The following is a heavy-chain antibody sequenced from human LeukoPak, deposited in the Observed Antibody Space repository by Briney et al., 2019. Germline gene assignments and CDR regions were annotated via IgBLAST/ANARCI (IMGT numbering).Heavy chain of an antibody. CDR2: IYHSGST. CDR3: ARLTKNDSGSYRFGKKKRGYMDV. Sequence: SETLSLTCTVSGGSISSSSYYWGWIRQPPGKGLEWIGSIYHSGSTNYNPSLKSRVTISVHTSKNQFSLKLSSVTAADTAVYYCARLTKNDSGSYRFGKKKRGYMDVWGKGTTVTISS. J-gene: IGHJ6*03. V-gene: IGHV4-39*07. CDR1: GGSISSSSYY. D-gene: IGHD3-10*01.